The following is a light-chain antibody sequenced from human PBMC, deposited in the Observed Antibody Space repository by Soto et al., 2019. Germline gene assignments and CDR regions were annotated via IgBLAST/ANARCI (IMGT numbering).Light chain of an antibody. CDR1: QSVSNN. J-gene: IGKJ1*01. CDR3: QQYDNWPWT. V-gene: IGKV3-15*01. CDR2: GAS. Sequence: LSPSPNYLTGSPGCRAPLTCKTSQSVSNNYLAWYQQKPGQAPRLLIYGASRRATGFPARFSGSGSGTDFTLTISSLQSEDFAVYYCQQYDNWPWTVGQGTKVDIK.